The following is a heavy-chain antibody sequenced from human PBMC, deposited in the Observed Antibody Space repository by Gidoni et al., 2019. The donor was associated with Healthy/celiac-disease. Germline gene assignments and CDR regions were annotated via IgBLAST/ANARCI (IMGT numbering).Heavy chain of an antibody. J-gene: IGHJ4*02. V-gene: IGHV4-31*02. Sequence: GSISSGGYYWSWIRQHPGKGLEWIGYIYYSGSTYYNPCLKSRVTISVDTSKNQFSLKLSSVTAADTAVYYCARVKGVATYLAVWGQGTLVTVSS. CDR1: GSISSGGYY. CDR2: IYYSGST. D-gene: IGHD5-12*01. CDR3: ARVKGVATYLAV.